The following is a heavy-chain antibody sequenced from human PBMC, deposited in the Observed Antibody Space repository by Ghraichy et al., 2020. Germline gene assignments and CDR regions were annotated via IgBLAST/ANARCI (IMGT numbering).Heavy chain of an antibody. CDR3: AKCPVVLVSAFDS. Sequence: LSLTCAASGFIFSSYAMTWVRQAPGKGLEWVSSISVSYDNTYYADSVKGRFTISRDNSKNTLYLQMNSLRAEDTAIYYCAKCPVVLVSAFDSWGQGTLVTVSS. J-gene: IGHJ4*02. D-gene: IGHD2-21*01. CDR1: GFIFSSYA. V-gene: IGHV3-23*01. CDR2: ISVSYDNT.